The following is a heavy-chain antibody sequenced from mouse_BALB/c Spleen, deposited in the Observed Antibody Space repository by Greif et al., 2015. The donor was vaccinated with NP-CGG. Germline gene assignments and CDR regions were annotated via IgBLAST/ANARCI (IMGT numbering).Heavy chain of an antibody. V-gene: IGHV1-9*01. Sequence: QVQLKQSGAELMKPGASVKISCKATGYTFSSYWIEWVKQRPGHGLEWIGEILPGSGSTNYNEKFKGKATFTADTSSNTAYMQLSSLTSEDSAVYYCARGGITTAPSFAYWGQGTLVTVSA. CDR2: ILPGSGST. D-gene: IGHD1-2*01. CDR3: ARGGITTAPSFAY. CDR1: GYTFSSYW. J-gene: IGHJ3*01.